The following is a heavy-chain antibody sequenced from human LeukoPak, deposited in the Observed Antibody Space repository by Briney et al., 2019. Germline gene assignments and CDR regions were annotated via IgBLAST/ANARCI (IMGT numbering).Heavy chain of an antibody. D-gene: IGHD2-21*02. V-gene: IGHV5-51*03. CDR3: AIREVTTMTWPWGTRKLNFDY. Sequence: KPGESLKISCKGSGYSFTSYWIGWVRQMPGKGLEWMGIIYPDDSDTRYSPSFEGQVIISVDKFISTAYLQWSSLKASDTAMYYCAIREVTTMTWPWGTRKLNFDYWGQGTLVTVSS. CDR1: GYSFTSYW. J-gene: IGHJ4*02. CDR2: IYPDDSDT.